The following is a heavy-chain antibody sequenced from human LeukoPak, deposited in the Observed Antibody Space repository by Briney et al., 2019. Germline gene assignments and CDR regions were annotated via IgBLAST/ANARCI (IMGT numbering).Heavy chain of an antibody. CDR1: GGTFSSYA. Sequence: ASVKVSCKASGGTFSSYAISWVRQAPGQGLEWMGGIIPIFGTANYAQKFQGRVTITADESMSTAYMELSSLRSEDTAVYYCAQRPYYYDSSGYYWGQGTLVTVSS. CDR2: IIPIFGTA. CDR3: AQRPYYYDSSGYY. J-gene: IGHJ4*02. D-gene: IGHD3-22*01. V-gene: IGHV1-69*13.